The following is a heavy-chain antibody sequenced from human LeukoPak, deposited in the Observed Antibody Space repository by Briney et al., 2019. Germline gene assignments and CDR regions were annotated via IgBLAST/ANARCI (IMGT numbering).Heavy chain of an antibody. V-gene: IGHV3-11*01. D-gene: IGHD3-22*01. J-gene: IGHJ4*02. CDR3: ATVRLYDISGYRLDY. CDR1: GFTFSDYY. CDR2: ISSSDSTI. Sequence: GGSLRLSCAASGFTFSDYYMSWIRQAPGKGLEWVSYISSSDSTIYYADSVKGRFTISRDNAKNSLYLQMNSLRAEDTAVYYCATVRLYDISGYRLDYWGQGTLVTVSS.